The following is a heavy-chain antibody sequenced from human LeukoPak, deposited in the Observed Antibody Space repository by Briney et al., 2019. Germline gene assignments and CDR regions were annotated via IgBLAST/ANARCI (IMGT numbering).Heavy chain of an antibody. D-gene: IGHD4/OR15-4a*01. Sequence: PGGSLRLSCAASGFTFSSYSMNWVRQAPGMGLEWVSSISSSSTYIYYADSVKGRFTVSRDNTKNSLYLQMNSLRAEDTAVYYCARFQGAHYWGQGTLVTVSS. CDR2: ISSSSTYI. J-gene: IGHJ4*02. CDR1: GFTFSSYS. V-gene: IGHV3-21*01. CDR3: ARFQGAHY.